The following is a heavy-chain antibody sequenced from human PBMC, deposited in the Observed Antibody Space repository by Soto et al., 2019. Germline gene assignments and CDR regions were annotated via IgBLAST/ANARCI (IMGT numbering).Heavy chain of an antibody. D-gene: IGHD3-22*01. CDR2: IYPGDSDT. V-gene: IGHV5-51*01. J-gene: IGHJ4*02. Sequence: PGESLKISCKGSGYSFTSYWIGWVRQMPGKGLEWMGIIYPGDSDTRYSPSFQGQVTISADKSISTAYLQWSSLKASDTAMYYCARHVMTYYYDSRGYYYDYWGQGTLVTVSS. CDR3: ARHVMTYYYDSRGYYYDY. CDR1: GYSFTSYW.